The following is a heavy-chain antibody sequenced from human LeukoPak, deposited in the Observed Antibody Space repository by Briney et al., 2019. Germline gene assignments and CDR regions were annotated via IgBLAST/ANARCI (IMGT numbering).Heavy chain of an antibody. D-gene: IGHD6-19*01. J-gene: IGHJ6*02. V-gene: IGHV3-48*04. CDR3: ARSLPGYSSGAYGMDV. CDR1: GFTFSSYS. CDR2: ISSSSSTI. Sequence: GGSLRLSCAASGFTFSSYSMNWVRQAPGKGLEWVSYISSSSSTIYYADSVKGRFTISRDNAKNSLYLQMNSLRAEDTAVYYCARSLPGYSSGAYGMDVWGQGTTVTVSS.